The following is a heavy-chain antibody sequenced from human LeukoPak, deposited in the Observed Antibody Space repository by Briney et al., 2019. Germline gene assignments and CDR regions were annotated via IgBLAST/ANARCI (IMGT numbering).Heavy chain of an antibody. V-gene: IGHV4-4*07. CDR3: ARGVDYDSSGYSYFVY. CDR2: ISTSGST. CDR1: DNSISTYY. Sequence: SETLSLTCTVSDNSISTYYWNWIRQAAGKGLEWIGRISTSGSTNYNPSLKSRLTMSAVTSKNQFSLKLSSVTAADTAVYYCARGVDYDSSGYSYFVYWGQGTLVTVSS. D-gene: IGHD3-22*01. J-gene: IGHJ4*02.